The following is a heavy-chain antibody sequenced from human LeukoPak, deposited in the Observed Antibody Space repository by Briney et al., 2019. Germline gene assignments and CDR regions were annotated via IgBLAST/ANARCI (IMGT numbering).Heavy chain of an antibody. Sequence: SETLSPTCIVSGASITSYYWSWLRQPPGKGLEWIGYVHYSGSTNYNPSLKSRVTISVDTSKTQFSLKLSSVTAADTAVYYCARHDYGATRDYWGQGTLDTVSS. CDR3: ARHDYGATRDY. V-gene: IGHV4-59*08. D-gene: IGHD4-17*01. CDR2: VHYSGST. J-gene: IGHJ4*02. CDR1: GASITSYY.